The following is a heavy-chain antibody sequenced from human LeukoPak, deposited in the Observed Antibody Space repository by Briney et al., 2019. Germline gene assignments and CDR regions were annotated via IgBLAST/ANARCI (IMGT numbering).Heavy chain of an antibody. Sequence: PGGSLRLSCAASGFTFSKYWMHWVRQAPGKGLVWVSRINSDGRSTSYADSVKGRFTISRDNAKNTLYRQMNSLRAEDTAVYYCARDYDILTGYYLFDYWGQGTLVTVSS. CDR3: ARDYDILTGYYLFDY. CDR2: INSDGRST. D-gene: IGHD3-9*01. CDR1: GFTFSKYW. V-gene: IGHV3-74*01. J-gene: IGHJ4*02.